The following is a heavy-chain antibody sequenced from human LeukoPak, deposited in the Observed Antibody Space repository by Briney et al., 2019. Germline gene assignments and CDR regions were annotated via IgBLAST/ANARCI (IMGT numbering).Heavy chain of an antibody. CDR3: ARLRYYDFWSGYTY. J-gene: IGHJ4*02. CDR1: GGSISSSSYY. V-gene: IGHV4-39*01. D-gene: IGHD3-3*01. Sequence: SETLSLTCTVSGGSISSSSYYWGWIRQPPGKGLEWIGSIYYSGSTYYNPSLKSRVTISVDTSKNQFSLKLSSVTAADTAVYYCARLRYYDFWSGYTYWGQGTLVTVSS. CDR2: IYYSGST.